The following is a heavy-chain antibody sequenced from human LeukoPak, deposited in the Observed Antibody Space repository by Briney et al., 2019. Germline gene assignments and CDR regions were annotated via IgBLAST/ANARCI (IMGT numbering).Heavy chain of an antibody. D-gene: IGHD3-10*01. CDR3: ARHSNYASGSTAKGLFDY. Sequence: PSETLSLTCTASGASIRISNYYCGWIRQPPAKGLQWIACVDYTGTTYYNPSHKSRVTSFVETSKNQVALRLSAVTAADTAVYYCARHSNYASGSTAKGLFDYWGQGTLVSVSS. CDR2: VDYTGTT. J-gene: IGHJ4*02. CDR1: GASIRISNYY. V-gene: IGHV4-39*01.